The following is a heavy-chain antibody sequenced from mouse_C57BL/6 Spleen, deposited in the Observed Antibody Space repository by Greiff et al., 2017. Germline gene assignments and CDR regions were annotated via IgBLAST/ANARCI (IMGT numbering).Heavy chain of an antibody. D-gene: IGHD2-10*01. Sequence: QVQLQQSGAELVRPGTSVTVSCKASGYAFTNYLIEWVKQRPGQGLEWLGVIYPGSGGTNYNEKFMGKATLTAYKSSSTAYMQLSSLTSEDSAVYFCARGTYSYAMDFWGQGTSVTVSS. V-gene: IGHV1-54*01. J-gene: IGHJ4*01. CDR3: ARGTYSYAMDF. CDR2: IYPGSGGT. CDR1: GYAFTNYL.